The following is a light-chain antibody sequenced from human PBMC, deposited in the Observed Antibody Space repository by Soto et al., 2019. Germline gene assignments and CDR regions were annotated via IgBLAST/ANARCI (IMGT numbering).Light chain of an antibody. CDR1: QSVRNF. Sequence: EIVLTQSPATLSLSPGERATLSCRASQSVRNFLAWYQQKPGEAPRLLIYDASNRATGIPARFSGSGSGTDFTLTISSLEPEDFAFYYCQQRRNWLTFGGGTNLEIK. CDR3: QQRRNWLT. CDR2: DAS. J-gene: IGKJ4*01. V-gene: IGKV3-11*01.